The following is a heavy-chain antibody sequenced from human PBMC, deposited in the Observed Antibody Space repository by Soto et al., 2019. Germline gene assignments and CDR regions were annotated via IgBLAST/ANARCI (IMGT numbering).Heavy chain of an antibody. D-gene: IGHD6-13*01. CDR1: GYTFSSYE. CDR3: AGEIGITAGSGVADV. V-gene: IGHV1-8*01. Sequence: LVKLSCKSSGYTFSSYERNWVRQGNGQGLEWMGWMNPNSGNTGYGQKFQGRVTMTSNTSISTGYMELRSLRSEDTAVYYCAGEIGITAGSGVADVWGKGATVTVSS. CDR2: MNPNSGNT. J-gene: IGHJ6*03.